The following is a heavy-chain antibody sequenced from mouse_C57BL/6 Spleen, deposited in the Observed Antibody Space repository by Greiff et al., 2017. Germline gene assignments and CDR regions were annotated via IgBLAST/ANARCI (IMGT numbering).Heavy chain of an antibody. D-gene: IGHD4-1*01. Sequence: EVQLQQSGAELVKPGASVKLSCTASGFNIKDYYMNWVKQRTEQGLEWIGRIDPEDGEPKYAPKFQGKATITAATSSKSAYLQLSSLTSEDTAVYYCASPLTGTGFDYWGQGTTLTVSS. CDR1: GFNIKDYY. V-gene: IGHV14-2*01. CDR3: ASPLTGTGFDY. J-gene: IGHJ2*01. CDR2: IDPEDGEP.